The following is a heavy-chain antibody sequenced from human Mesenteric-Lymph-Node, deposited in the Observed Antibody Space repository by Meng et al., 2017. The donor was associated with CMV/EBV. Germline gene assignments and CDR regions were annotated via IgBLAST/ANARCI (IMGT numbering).Heavy chain of an antibody. V-gene: IGHV3-53*01. D-gene: IGHD6-19*01. CDR2: IYSGGST. J-gene: IGHJ4*02. CDR1: GFTASGNH. Sequence: GGPLRLSCAASGFTASGNHMSWVRQAPGKGLEWVSVIYSGGSTYFADSVKGRFTISRDNSKNMLYLQMNSLSVEDTAVYYCGKDRGMAVAGPGVVDYWGQGTLVTVSS. CDR3: GKDRGMAVAGPGVVDY.